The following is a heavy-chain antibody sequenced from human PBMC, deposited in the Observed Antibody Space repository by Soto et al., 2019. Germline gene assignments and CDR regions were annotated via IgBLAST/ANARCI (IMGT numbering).Heavy chain of an antibody. J-gene: IGHJ4*02. Sequence: KASETLSLTCTVSGGSISSYYWSWIRQPPGKGLEWIGYIHYSGSTNYNPSLKSRVTISVDTSKNQFSLKLSSVTAADTAVYYCAREHSQLVRMYYFDYWGQGTLVTVSS. CDR2: IHYSGST. D-gene: IGHD6-6*01. CDR3: AREHSQLVRMYYFDY. CDR1: GGSISSYY. V-gene: IGHV4-59*01.